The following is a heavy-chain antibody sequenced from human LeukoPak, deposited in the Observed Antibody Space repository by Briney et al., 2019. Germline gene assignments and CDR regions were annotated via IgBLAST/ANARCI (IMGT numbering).Heavy chain of an antibody. D-gene: IGHD6-19*01. V-gene: IGHV3-7*01. CDR1: GFTFSTSW. J-gene: IGHJ4*02. Sequence: GGSLRLSCAASGFTFSTSWMSWVRQAPGKGLEWVANIKRDGSEKYYVDSVKGRFTISRDDSKNSLYLQMDSLRAEDTAVYYCARISTSVDGTDYWGQGTLVTVSS. CDR3: ARISTSVDGTDY. CDR2: IKRDGSEK.